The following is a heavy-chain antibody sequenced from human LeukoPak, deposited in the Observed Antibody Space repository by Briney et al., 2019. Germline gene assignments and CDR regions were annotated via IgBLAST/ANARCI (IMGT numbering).Heavy chain of an antibody. Sequence: SETLSLTCTVSGGSISSYYWSWIRQPAGKGLEWIGRIYTSGSTNYNPSLKSRVTMSVDTPKNQFSLKLSSVTAADTAVYYCARVIGYDSSGYYHMDAFDIWGQGTMVTVSS. CDR3: ARVIGYDSSGYYHMDAFDI. V-gene: IGHV4-4*07. D-gene: IGHD3-22*01. J-gene: IGHJ3*02. CDR2: IYTSGST. CDR1: GGSISSYY.